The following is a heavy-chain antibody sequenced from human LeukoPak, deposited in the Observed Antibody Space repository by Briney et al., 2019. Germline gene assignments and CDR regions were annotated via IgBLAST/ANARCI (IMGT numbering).Heavy chain of an antibody. V-gene: IGHV4-39*01. J-gene: IGHJ3*02. D-gene: IGHD3-3*01. CDR2: IYYSGIT. CDR1: GGSISSSSYY. CDR3: ARGQTYYDFWSGPSAFDI. Sequence: SETLSLTCTVSGGSISSSSYYWGWIRQPPGKGLEWIVSIYYSGITYYNPSLKSRVTISVDTSKNQFSLKLSSVTAADTAVYYCARGQTYYDFWSGPSAFDIWGQGTMVTVSS.